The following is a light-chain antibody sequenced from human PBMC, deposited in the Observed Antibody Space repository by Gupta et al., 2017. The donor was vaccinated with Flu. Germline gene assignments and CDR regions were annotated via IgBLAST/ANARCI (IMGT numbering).Light chain of an antibody. V-gene: IGLV3-21*02. Sequence: SYVLTQPPSVSVAPGQTASLTCGGTHIVNKSVHWYQQKPGQAPVLVVYDDYDRPSGIPERFSGSNFGNTATLTISRIEAGDGADYYCQVWDTSSDWVFGGGTKLTVL. CDR2: DDY. CDR3: QVWDTSSDWV. J-gene: IGLJ3*02. CDR1: HIVNKS.